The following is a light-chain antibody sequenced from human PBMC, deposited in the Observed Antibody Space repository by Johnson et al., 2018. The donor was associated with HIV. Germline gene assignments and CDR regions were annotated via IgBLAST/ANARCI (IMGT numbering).Light chain of an antibody. CDR3: GTLDISLSAGGV. CDR1: SSNIGNNY. Sequence: QSVLTQPPSVSAAPGQKVTISCSGSSSNIGNNYVSWYQQLPGTAPKLLIYDNNKRPSGIPDRFSGSKSGTSATLAITRLQTGDEADYYCGTLDISLSAGGVFGPGTKVTVL. CDR2: DNN. J-gene: IGLJ1*01. V-gene: IGLV1-51*01.